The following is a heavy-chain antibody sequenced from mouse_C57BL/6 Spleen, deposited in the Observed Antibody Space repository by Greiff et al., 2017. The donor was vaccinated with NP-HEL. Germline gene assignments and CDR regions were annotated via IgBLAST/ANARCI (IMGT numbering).Heavy chain of an antibody. Sequence: VQLQQSGPELVKPGASVKMSCKASGYTFTDYNMHWVKQSHGKSLEWIGYINPNNGGTSYNQKFKGKATLTVNKSSSTAYMELRSLTSEDSAVYYCANYYGSSYYFDYWGQGTTLTVSS. CDR2: INPNNGGT. CDR3: ANYYGSSYYFDY. D-gene: IGHD1-1*01. J-gene: IGHJ2*01. V-gene: IGHV1-22*01. CDR1: GYTFTDYN.